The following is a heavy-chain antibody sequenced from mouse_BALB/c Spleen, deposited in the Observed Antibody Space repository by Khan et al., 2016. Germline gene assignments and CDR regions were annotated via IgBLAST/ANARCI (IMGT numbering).Heavy chain of an antibody. D-gene: IGHD2-4*01. V-gene: IGHV9-3*02. CDR3: ARWVITTNFDY. J-gene: IGHJ2*01. Sequence: QIQLVQSGPELKKPGETVKISCKASGYTFTNYGMNWVKQAPGKGLKWMGWINTNTGEPTYAEEFKGRFAFSLETSASTAYLQINNLKNEDTATYFCARWVITTNFDYWGQGTTHTVSS. CDR2: INTNTGEP. CDR1: GYTFTNYG.